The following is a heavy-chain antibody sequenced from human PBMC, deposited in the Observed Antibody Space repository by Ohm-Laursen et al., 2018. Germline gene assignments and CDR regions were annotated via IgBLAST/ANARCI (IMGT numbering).Heavy chain of an antibody. V-gene: IGHV3-9*01. J-gene: IGHJ3*02. CDR2: ISWNSGSI. CDR1: GFTFDDYA. D-gene: IGHD4-17*01. CDR3: AKGPIWTTVTTAAFDI. Sequence: RSLRLSCTASGFTFDDYAMHWVRQAPGKGLEWVSGISWNSGSIGYADSVKGRFTISRDNAKNSLYLQMNSLRAEDTALYYCAKGPIWTTVTTAAFDIWGQGTMVTVSS.